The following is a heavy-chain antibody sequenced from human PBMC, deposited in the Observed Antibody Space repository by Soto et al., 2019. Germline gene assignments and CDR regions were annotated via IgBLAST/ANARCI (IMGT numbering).Heavy chain of an antibody. CDR1: GFTFSNYA. D-gene: IGHD3-3*01. CDR2: ISVSGGST. Sequence: LRLSCAASGFTFSNYAMNWVRQAPGKGLERVSAISVSGGSTYYADSVKGRFTISRDNSKNTLYLQMNSLRAEDTAVYYCAKARDTTIFGVVFDYWGQGAQVTVSS. J-gene: IGHJ4*02. CDR3: AKARDTTIFGVVFDY. V-gene: IGHV3-23*01.